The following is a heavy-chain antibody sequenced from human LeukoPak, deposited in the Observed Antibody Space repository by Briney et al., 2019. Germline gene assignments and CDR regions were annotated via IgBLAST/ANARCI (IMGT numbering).Heavy chain of an antibody. CDR1: GGSISSYY. D-gene: IGHD4-17*01. V-gene: IGHV4-59*08. J-gene: IGHJ4*02. CDR2: IYYSGST. CDR3: ARTKGPSDYASRGYYFDY. Sequence: SETLSLTCTVSGGSISSYYWSRIRQPPGKGLEWIGYIYYSGSTNYNPSLKSRVTISVDTSKNQFSLKLSSVTAADTAVYYCARTKGPSDYASRGYYFDYWGQGTLVTVSS.